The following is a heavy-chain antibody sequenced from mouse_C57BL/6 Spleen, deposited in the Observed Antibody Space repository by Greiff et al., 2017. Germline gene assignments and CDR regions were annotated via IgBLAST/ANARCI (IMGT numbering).Heavy chain of an antibody. D-gene: IGHD2-5*01. J-gene: IGHJ4*01. CDR3: ARPGYSNYVRAMDY. CDR1: GFTFSDYG. Sequence: EVQGVESGGGLVKPGGSLKLSCAASGFTFSDYGMHWVRQAPEKGLEWVAYISSGSSTIYYADTVKGRFTISRDNAKNTLFLQMTSLRSEDTAIYYCARPGYSNYVRAMDYWGQGTSVTVSS. CDR2: ISSGSSTI. V-gene: IGHV5-17*01.